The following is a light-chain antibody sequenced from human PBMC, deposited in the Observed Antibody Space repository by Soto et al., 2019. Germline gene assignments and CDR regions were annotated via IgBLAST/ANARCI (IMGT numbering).Light chain of an antibody. V-gene: IGLV2-14*01. J-gene: IGLJ2*01. CDR3: SSYTTGNTPVV. CDR2: DVS. CDR1: SSDVGGYNF. Sequence: QSALTQPASVSGSPGQSITISCTGTSSDVGGYNFVSWYQKHPGKAPKLMIYDVSNRPSGASNRFSGSKSGNTASLTISGLQAEDEADYYCSSYTTGNTPVVFGGGTKLTVL.